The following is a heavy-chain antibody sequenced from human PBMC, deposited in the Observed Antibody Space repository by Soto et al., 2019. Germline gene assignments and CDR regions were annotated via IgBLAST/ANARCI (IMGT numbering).Heavy chain of an antibody. CDR2: VTHDGTLY. CDR1: GFTFSSCA. D-gene: IGHD2-8*02. Sequence: QVQLVESGGGVVQPGRSLRLSCVASGFTFSSCAMHWVRQVPGKGLEWLAVVTHDGTLYPYADYVKGRFSISRDNSRKTLYIQMNGLRPEDTAVYYCVKDRSETWSFDYWGQGTLVTVSS. CDR3: VKDRSETWSFDY. J-gene: IGHJ4*02. V-gene: IGHV3-30*18.